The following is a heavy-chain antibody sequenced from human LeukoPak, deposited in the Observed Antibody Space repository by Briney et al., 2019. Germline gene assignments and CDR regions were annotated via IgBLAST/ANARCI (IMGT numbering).Heavy chain of an antibody. V-gene: IGHV4-4*07. J-gene: IGHJ4*02. CDR2: VFTTGGA. CDR3: VRDGPSWGLL. Sequence: SETLSLTCTVSGGSIGTYYWSWIRQPAGKGLEWIGRVFTTGGANYNPSLKSRVTLSLDTSRNLFSLKLNSVTAADTAVYYCVRDGPSWGLLWGQGALVTVSS. CDR1: GGSIGTYY. D-gene: IGHD7-27*01.